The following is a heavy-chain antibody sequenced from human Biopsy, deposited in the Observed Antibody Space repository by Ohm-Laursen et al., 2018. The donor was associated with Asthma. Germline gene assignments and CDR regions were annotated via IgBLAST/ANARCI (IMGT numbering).Heavy chain of an antibody. D-gene: IGHD4-17*01. CDR1: GYSLTDLS. J-gene: IGHJ4*02. CDR3: ASDFPKDYVRYNFQF. Sequence: GASVKVSCKISGYSLTDLSMHWVRQAPGQGLEWMGGHDHEEGGTVNARRFQGRVTMTEDTSTDTAYMEVSSLSSDDTAVYYCASDFPKDYVRYNFQFWGQGTLVTVSS. CDR2: HDHEEGGT. V-gene: IGHV1-24*01.